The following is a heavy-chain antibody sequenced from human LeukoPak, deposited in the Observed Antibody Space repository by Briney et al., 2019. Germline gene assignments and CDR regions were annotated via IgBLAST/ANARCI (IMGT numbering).Heavy chain of an antibody. CDR3: AKDSAAAGNYYYYMDV. J-gene: IGHJ6*03. CDR1: GFTFSTYA. Sequence: HPGGSLRLSCAASGFTFSTYAMSWVRQAPGKGPEWVSVISGSGSSTYYADSVKGRFTISRDNSKNTLYLQMNSLRAEDTAVYYCAKDSAAAGNYYYYMDVWGKGTTVTVSS. V-gene: IGHV3-23*01. CDR2: ISGSGSST. D-gene: IGHD6-13*01.